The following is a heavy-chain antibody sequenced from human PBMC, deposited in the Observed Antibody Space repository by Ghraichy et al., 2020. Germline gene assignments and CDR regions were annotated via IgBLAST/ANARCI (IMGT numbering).Heavy chain of an antibody. Sequence: GGSLRLSCAASGFTFSNAWMSWVRQAPGKGLEWVGRIKSKTDGGTTDYAAPVKGRFTISRDDSKNTLYLQMNSLKTEDTAVYYCTTTLRWGFREDVWGQGTTVTVSS. V-gene: IGHV3-15*01. J-gene: IGHJ6*02. CDR1: GFTFSNAW. D-gene: IGHD4-23*01. CDR3: TTTLRWGFREDV. CDR2: IKSKTDGGTT.